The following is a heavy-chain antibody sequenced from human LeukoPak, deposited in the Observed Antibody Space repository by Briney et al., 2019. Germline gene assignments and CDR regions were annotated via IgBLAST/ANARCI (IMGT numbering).Heavy chain of an antibody. D-gene: IGHD2-2*01. CDR2: INTYNADT. CDR3: ARGYCSSTSCYGPSGWFDP. J-gene: IGHJ5*02. V-gene: IGHV1-18*01. Sequence: ASVKVSCKASGYSFTSHGISWVRLAPGQGLEWMGWINTYNADTNYAQKFQDRVTMTIDTSTTTAYMELRSLRSDDTAVYYCARGYCSSTSCYGPSGWFDPWGQGTLVTVSS. CDR1: GYSFTSHG.